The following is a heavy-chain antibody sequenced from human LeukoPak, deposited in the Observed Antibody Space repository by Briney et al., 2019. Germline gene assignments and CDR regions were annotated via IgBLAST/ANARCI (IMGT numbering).Heavy chain of an antibody. CDR2: IYYSGSS. J-gene: IGHJ5*02. D-gene: IGHD3-9*01. CDR1: GGSMSSGTYY. CDR3: ARVPPDYNILSGYYRTWFDP. V-gene: IGHV4-39*07. Sequence: SETLSLTCSVSGGSMSSGTYYWGWIRQPPGKGLGWIGRIYYSGSSYYNPSLRSRVTISIDTSKNQFSLKLNSVTAADTAVYYCARVPPDYNILSGYYRTWFDPWGQGTLITVSS.